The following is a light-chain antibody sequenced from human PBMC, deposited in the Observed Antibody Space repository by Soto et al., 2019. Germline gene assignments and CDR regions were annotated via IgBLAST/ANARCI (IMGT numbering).Light chain of an antibody. CDR3: QQRSNWLT. J-gene: IGKJ4*01. V-gene: IGKV3-11*01. Sequence: EIVLTQSPATLSLSPGERATLSCRASQSVSSYLAWYQQKPGQAPRLLIYDASNRATVIPSRFSGSGSGTDFTLTISILEPEDFAFYYFQQRSNWLTFGGGTKVEIK. CDR1: QSVSSY. CDR2: DAS.